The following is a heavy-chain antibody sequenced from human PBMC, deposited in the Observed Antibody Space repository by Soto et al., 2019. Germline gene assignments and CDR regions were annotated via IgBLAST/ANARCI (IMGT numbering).Heavy chain of an antibody. CDR1: GFTLSDAW. J-gene: IGHJ4*01. V-gene: IGHV3-15*07. CDR3: TTDSLFTGQLVRMDN. CDR2: IKSKIDGGTT. D-gene: IGHD3-9*01. Sequence: PGGSLSLSCAASGFTLSDAWINWVRQAPGKGLEWVGRIKSKIDGGTTDFAAPVKGRFAISRDDSSDMVYMEMYSLKTDDTAVYYCTTDSLFTGQLVRMDNWGHGTLVTVSS.